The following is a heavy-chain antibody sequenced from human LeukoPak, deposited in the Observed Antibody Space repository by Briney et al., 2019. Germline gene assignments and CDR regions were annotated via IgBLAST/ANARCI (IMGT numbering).Heavy chain of an antibody. CDR2: ISTYNDNK. CDR1: GGTFSSYA. J-gene: IGHJ4*02. CDR3: ARDRVSLLWFGGSDY. Sequence: ASVKVSCKASGGTFSSYAISWVRQAPGQGLEWMGWISTYNDNKKYAQKFQGRVTMTTDTSTSTAYMELRSLRSDDTAMYYCARDRVSLLWFGGSDYWGQGTLVTVSS. D-gene: IGHD3-10*01. V-gene: IGHV1-18*01.